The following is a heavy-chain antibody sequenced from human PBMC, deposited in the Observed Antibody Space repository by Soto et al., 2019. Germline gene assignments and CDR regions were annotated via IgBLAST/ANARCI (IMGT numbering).Heavy chain of an antibody. CDR3: AKGRLVPPNYYYYMNV. D-gene: IGHD3-22*01. Sequence: GVLRLSCAASGFTFSSYALSWVRQAPGKGLEWVSAISGSGGSTYYADSVKGRFTISRDNSKNTLYLQMNSLRAEDTAVYYCAKGRLVPPNYYYYMNVWGKGTTVTVSS. CDR1: GFTFSSYA. CDR2: ISGSGGST. V-gene: IGHV3-23*01. J-gene: IGHJ6*03.